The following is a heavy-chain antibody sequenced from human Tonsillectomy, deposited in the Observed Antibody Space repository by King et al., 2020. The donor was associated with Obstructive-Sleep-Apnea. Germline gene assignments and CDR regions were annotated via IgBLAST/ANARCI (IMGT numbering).Heavy chain of an antibody. J-gene: IGHJ4*02. CDR2: FYYSGRT. CDR1: GGSISGSSYY. D-gene: IGHD6-19*01. CDR3: ARDVAD. V-gene: IGHV4-39*07. Sequence: VQLQESGPGLVKPSETLSLTCTVSGGSISGSSYYWGWIRQPPGRGLEWIGSFYYSGRTFYNPSLKSRVTISLDTSKNQFSLKLSSVTAADTAVYYCARDVADWGQGTLVTVSS.